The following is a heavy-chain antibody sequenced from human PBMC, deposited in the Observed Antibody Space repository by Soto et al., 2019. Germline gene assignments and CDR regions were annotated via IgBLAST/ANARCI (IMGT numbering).Heavy chain of an antibody. D-gene: IGHD6-19*01. V-gene: IGHV3-23*01. CDR2: ISGSGGST. Sequence: EVQLLESGGGLVKPGGSLRLSCAASGFTFSSYAMSWVRQAPGKGREWVSAISGSGGSTYYADSVKGRFTISRDNSKNTLYLQMNSLRAEDTAVYYCAKDPGASSDWHGGLDWGQGALVTVSS. CDR3: AKDPGASSDWHGGLD. CDR1: GFTFSSYA. J-gene: IGHJ4*02.